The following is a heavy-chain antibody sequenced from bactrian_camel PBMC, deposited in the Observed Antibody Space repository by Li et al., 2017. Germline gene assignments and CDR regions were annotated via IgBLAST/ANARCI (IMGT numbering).Heavy chain of an antibody. CDR1: PTTYRPGS. CDR2: IDVDGTPRT. D-gene: IGHD2*01. J-gene: IGHJ4*01. CDR3: AAAALPVVRCLQPSTLRRSAY. V-gene: IGHV3S31*01. Sequence: DVQLVESGGGSVQAGGSLRLSCAATPTTYRPGSMAWFRQAPGKGREGVAAIDVDGTPRTVYTGSVMGRFTISQDNAKNTVYLQMDSLKPEDAAMYYCAAAALPVVRCLQPSTLRRSAYWGQGTQVTVS.